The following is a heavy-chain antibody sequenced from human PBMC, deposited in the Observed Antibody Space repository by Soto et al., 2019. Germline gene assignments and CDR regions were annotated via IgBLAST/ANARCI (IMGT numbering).Heavy chain of an antibody. V-gene: IGHV4-39*01. J-gene: IGHJ5*02. CDR1: GGSISSYSYY. Sequence: TLSLTCTVSGGSISSYSYYWGWIRQPPGKSLQWIGSMYSSGTTYYNPSLKSRVTISVDTSKNQFSLKLSSVAAADTAIYYCARHLEIVGSENWFAPWGQGTQVTVS. D-gene: IGHD1-26*01. CDR2: MYSSGTT. CDR3: ARHLEIVGSENWFAP.